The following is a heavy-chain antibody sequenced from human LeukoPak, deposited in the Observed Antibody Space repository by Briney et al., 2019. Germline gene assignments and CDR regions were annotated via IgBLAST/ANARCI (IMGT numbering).Heavy chain of an antibody. CDR1: GYTFTGYY. V-gene: IGHV1-2*02. CDR2: INPNSGGT. J-gene: IGHJ4*02. Sequence: ASVKVSCKASGYTFTGYYMHWVRQAPGQGLEWMGWINPNSGGTNYAQKFQGRVTMTRDTSISTAYMELSRLRSDDTAVYYCAREAGLVGYYGSGSTRRYFDYWGQGTLVTVSS. D-gene: IGHD3-10*01. CDR3: AREAGLVGYYGSGSTRRYFDY.